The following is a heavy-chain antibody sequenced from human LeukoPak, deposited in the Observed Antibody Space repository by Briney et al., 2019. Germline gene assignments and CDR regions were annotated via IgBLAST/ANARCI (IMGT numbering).Heavy chain of an antibody. V-gene: IGHV4-34*01. CDR2: INHSGST. J-gene: IGHJ3*02. CDR3: ARYPKPVITMVRGVNDAFDI. CDR1: GGSFSGYY. Sequence: SETLSLTCAVYGGSFSGYYWSWIRQPPGKGLEWIGEINHSGSTNYNPSLKSRVTISVDTSKNQFSLKLSSVTAADTAVYYCARYPKPVITMVRGVNDAFDIWGQGTMVTVSS. D-gene: IGHD3-10*01.